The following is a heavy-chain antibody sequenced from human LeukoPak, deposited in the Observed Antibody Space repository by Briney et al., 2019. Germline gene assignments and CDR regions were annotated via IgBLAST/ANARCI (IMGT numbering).Heavy chain of an antibody. CDR2: IYYSGST. D-gene: IGHD2-15*01. CDR3: ARRYCSGGSCYSALDY. V-gene: IGHV4-59*01. Sequence: SETLSLTCTVSGGSISSYYWSWIRQPPGKGLEGIGYIYYSGSTNYNPSLMSRVTISVDTSKNQFSLKLSSVPAADTDVYYCARRYCSGGSCYSALDYWGQGALVTVSS. J-gene: IGHJ4*02. CDR1: GGSISSYY.